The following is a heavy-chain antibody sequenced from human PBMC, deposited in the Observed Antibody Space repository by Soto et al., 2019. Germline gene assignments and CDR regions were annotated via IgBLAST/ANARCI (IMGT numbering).Heavy chain of an antibody. CDR2: MSGSGGST. CDR3: ARGYSSSWDPFDY. Sequence: GGSLRLSCAASGFTFSSYAMSWVRQAPGKGLEWVSAMSGSGGSTYYADSVKGRFTISRDNSKNTLFVQMNTLRAEDTAVYFCARGYSSSWDPFDYWGQGTLVTVSS. CDR1: GFTFSSYA. D-gene: IGHD6-13*01. V-gene: IGHV3-23*01. J-gene: IGHJ4*02.